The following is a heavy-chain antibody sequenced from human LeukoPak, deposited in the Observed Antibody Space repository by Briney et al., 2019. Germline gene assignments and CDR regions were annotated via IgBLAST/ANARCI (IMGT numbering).Heavy chain of an antibody. CDR1: GFTFSSYS. Sequence: GGXLRLSCAASGFTFSSYSMNWVRQAPGKGLEWVSAIRSIVRYISSAHSLNGRFTISRDNAKTSLYLQMNSLRAEDTAVYYCARGATYSSSSPDYWGQGTLVTVST. D-gene: IGHD6-6*01. CDR2: IRSIVRYI. CDR3: ARGATYSSSSPDY. V-gene: IGHV3-21*01. J-gene: IGHJ4*02.